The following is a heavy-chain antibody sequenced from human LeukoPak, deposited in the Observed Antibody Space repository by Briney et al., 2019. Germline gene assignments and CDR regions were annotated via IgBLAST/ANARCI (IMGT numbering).Heavy chain of an antibody. CDR3: AIMHGYYDGSGYWVQ. D-gene: IGHD3-22*01. V-gene: IGHV3-23*01. CDR2: ITPNADRT. Sequence: GGSLRLSCAVSGFTLGSYGMSWVRQAPGKGLEWVSFITPNADRTSYADSVEGHFTISRDNPRNTLYMQMNSLRDEDTALYYCAIMHGYYDGSGYWVQWGQGTLVTVSS. J-gene: IGHJ1*01. CDR1: GFTLGSYG.